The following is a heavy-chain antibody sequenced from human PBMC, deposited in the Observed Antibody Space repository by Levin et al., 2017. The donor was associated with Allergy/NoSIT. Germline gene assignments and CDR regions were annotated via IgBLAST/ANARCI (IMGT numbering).Heavy chain of an antibody. Sequence: SETLSLTCSVSGTSISSWYWSWIRQPAGKGLEWIGRIHTTGGISYNSSLQSRVTISVDASNNQFSLTLTSMTAAATAAYYCARYGVVPSAHFGSWGQGTLVIVSS. D-gene: IGHD2-2*01. CDR2: IHTTGGI. V-gene: IGHV4-59*10. CDR3: ARYGVVPSAHFGS. CDR1: GTSISSWY. J-gene: IGHJ4*02.